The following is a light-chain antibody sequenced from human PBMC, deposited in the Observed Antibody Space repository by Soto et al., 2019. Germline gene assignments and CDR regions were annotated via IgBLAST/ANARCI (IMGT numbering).Light chain of an antibody. Sequence: IPLTQSPSSLSASVGDRVTITCRASQGFNSYLAWYQQKPGKAPKLLIYAASTLQSGVPSRFSGSGSGTDFTLTISSLQTEDFATYYCQQLNSYPFTFGGGTKVEIK. CDR1: QGFNSY. V-gene: IGKV1-9*01. CDR3: QQLNSYPFT. CDR2: AAS. J-gene: IGKJ4*01.